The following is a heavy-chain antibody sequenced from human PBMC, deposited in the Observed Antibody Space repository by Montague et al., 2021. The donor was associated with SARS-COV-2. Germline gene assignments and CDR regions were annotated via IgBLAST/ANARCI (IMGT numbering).Heavy chain of an antibody. CDR3: AVVDISTGYSLNY. J-gene: IGHJ4*02. V-gene: IGHV4-39*01. Sequence: SETLSLTCTVSHGSTSSSSYYWGWIRQPPGKGLEWIGGIYHTGRTYNNPSLKSRVTLSVDTSRNQFSLKVSSVTAAETAMYYCAVVDISTGYSLNYWGQGTLVTVSS. CDR1: HGSTSSSSYY. CDR2: IYHTGRT. D-gene: IGHD3-9*01.